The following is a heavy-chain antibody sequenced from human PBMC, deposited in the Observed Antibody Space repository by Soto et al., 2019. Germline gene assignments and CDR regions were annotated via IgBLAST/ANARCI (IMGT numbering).Heavy chain of an antibody. V-gene: IGHV3-48*01. CDR3: AREGSGRGSSPQGRGYPNYYYYYMDV. CDR1: GFTFSSYN. CDR2: ISSSSSTI. D-gene: IGHD6-6*01. J-gene: IGHJ6*03. Sequence: EVQLVESGGGLVQPGGSLRLSCAASGFTFSSYNMNWVRQAPGKGLEWVSDISSSSSTIYYADSVKGRFTISGDKAKNSLYLKTNSLRAEDTAVYYCAREGSGRGSSPQGRGYPNYYYYYMDVWGKGTTVTVSS.